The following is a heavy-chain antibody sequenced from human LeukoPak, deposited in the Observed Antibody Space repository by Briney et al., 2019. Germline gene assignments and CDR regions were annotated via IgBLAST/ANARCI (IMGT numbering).Heavy chain of an antibody. CDR2: INPNSGGT. CDR1: GYTFTGYY. CDR3: ARGLDYYYYGMDV. J-gene: IGHJ6*02. Sequence: GASVKVSRKASGYTFTGYYMHWVRQAPGQGLEWMGWINPNSGGTNYAQKFQGWVTMTRDASISTAYMELSRLRSDDTAVYYCARGLDYYYYGMDVWGPGTTVTVSS. V-gene: IGHV1-2*04.